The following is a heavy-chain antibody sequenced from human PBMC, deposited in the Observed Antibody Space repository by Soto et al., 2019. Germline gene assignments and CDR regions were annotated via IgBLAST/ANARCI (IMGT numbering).Heavy chain of an antibody. CDR1: GLSLTPSGVG. J-gene: IGHJ4*02. CDR2: IHWDDDS. V-gene: IGHV2-5*02. Sequence: SGPTLGNPTHTRTLTCTFSGLSLTPSGVGVGCIRHPPGKALEWLSLIHWDDDSPHSPSLQSWLTITKDPSRTQFRLAITTTHPVDTATYYCADMTTVTTFDYWGQGTLVTVSS. CDR3: ADMTTVTTFDY. D-gene: IGHD4-17*01.